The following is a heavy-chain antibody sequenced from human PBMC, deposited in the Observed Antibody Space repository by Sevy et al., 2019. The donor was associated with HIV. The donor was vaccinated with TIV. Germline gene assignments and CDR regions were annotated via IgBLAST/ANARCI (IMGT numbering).Heavy chain of an antibody. CDR2: FSFGCGRI. CDR3: AREGCTQPHDY. Sequence: GGSLRLSCAASGFTFAKYSMSWLRQAPGKGLEWVSTFSFGCGRINYADSVKGRFTSSRDDSKNTLSLQMNSLRAEDTATDFCAREGCTQPHDYWGQGTLVTVSS. CDR1: GFTFAKYS. V-gene: IGHV3-23*01. J-gene: IGHJ4*02.